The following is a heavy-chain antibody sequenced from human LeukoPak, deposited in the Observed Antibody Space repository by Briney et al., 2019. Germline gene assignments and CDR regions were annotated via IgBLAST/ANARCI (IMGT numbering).Heavy chain of an antibody. CDR1: GGIFSSYA. CDR2: IIPILGIA. J-gene: IGHJ4*02. D-gene: IGHD2-2*02. CDR3: ARDLPPYHFDY. Sequence: GASVKVSCKASGGIFSSYAISWVRQAPGQGLEWMGRIIPILGIANYAQKFQGRVTITADKSTSTAYMDLSSLRSEDTAVYYCARDLPPYHFDYWGQGTLVTVSS. V-gene: IGHV1-69*04.